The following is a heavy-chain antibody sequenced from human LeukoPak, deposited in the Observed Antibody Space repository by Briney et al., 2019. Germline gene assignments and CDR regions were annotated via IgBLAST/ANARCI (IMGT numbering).Heavy chain of an antibody. D-gene: IGHD5-24*01. CDR2: IYPGDSDT. J-gene: IGHJ4*02. V-gene: IGHV5-51*01. CDR1: GYSFTIYW. Sequence: GESRKISCKGSGYSFTIYWIGGLRQMPGKGLEWMGVIYPGDSDTRYSPSFQDQLSLSPAQSTSPAYLKRSRLPASDTAMYYCASHVLHSPHKRWLQPTPDYWGQGTLVTVSS. CDR3: ASHVLHSPHKRWLQPTPDY.